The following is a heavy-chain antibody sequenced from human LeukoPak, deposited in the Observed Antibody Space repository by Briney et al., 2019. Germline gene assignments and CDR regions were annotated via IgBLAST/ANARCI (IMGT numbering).Heavy chain of an antibody. J-gene: IGHJ6*04. CDR3: AKDGVYGSGSYYYGMDV. D-gene: IGHD3-10*01. Sequence: GGSLRLSCAASGFTFSSYGMHWVRQAPGKGLEWVAVISYDGSNQYYADSVKGRFTISRDNSKNTLYLQMNSLRAEDTAVYYCAKDGVYGSGSYYYGMDVWGKGTTVTVSS. V-gene: IGHV3-30*18. CDR1: GFTFSSYG. CDR2: ISYDGSNQ.